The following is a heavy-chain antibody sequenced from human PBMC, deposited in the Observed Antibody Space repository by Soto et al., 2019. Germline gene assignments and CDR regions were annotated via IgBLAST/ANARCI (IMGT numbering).Heavy chain of an antibody. Sequence: PGGSLRLSCAASGFTFSSYWMSWVRQAPGKGLEWVANIKQDGSEKYYVDSVKGRFTISRDNAKNSLYLQMNSLRAEDTAVYYCARGAHRYCSGGSCLGPLDYWGQGTLVTVSS. CDR1: GFTFSSYW. V-gene: IGHV3-7*03. CDR3: ARGAHRYCSGGSCLGPLDY. CDR2: IKQDGSEK. D-gene: IGHD2-15*01. J-gene: IGHJ4*02.